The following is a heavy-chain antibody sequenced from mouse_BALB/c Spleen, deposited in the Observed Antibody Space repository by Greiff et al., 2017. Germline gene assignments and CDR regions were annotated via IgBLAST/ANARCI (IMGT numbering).Heavy chain of an antibody. CDR3: ARDSTMITRGFAY. CDR1: GFSLTSYG. CDR2: IWAGGST. V-gene: IGHV2-9*02. D-gene: IGHD2-4*01. Sequence: QVQLQQSGPGLVAPSQSLSITCTVSGFSLTSYGVHWVRQPPGKGLEWLGVIWAGGSTNYNSALMSRLSISKDNSKSQVFLKMNSLQTDDTAMYYCARDSTMITRGFAYWGQGTLVTVSA. J-gene: IGHJ3*01.